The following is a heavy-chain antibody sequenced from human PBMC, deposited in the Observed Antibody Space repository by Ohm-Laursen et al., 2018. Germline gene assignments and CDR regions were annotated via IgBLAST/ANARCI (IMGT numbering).Heavy chain of an antibody. CDR1: GFSDSNARMG. V-gene: IGHV2-26*01. CDR2: IFSNDEK. Sequence: TQTLTLTCIVSGFSDSNARMGVSWIRQPPGKALEWLAHIFSNDEKSYSTSLKSRLTISKDTSKSQVVLTMTNMDPVDTATYYCARIGITIFGVVISLDPWGQGTLVTVSS. J-gene: IGHJ5*02. CDR3: ARIGITIFGVVISLDP. D-gene: IGHD3-3*01.